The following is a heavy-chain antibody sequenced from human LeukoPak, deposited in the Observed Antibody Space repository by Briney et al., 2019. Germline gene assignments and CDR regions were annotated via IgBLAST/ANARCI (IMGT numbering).Heavy chain of an antibody. CDR2: IYHSGST. CDR1: GYSISSGYY. Sequence: TSETLSLTCTVSGYSISSGYYWGWIRQPPGKGLEWIGSIYHSGSTYYNPSLKSRVTISVDTSKNQFSLKLSSVTAADTAVYYCARTAIAAAGPQDAFDIWGQGTMVTVSS. J-gene: IGHJ3*02. V-gene: IGHV4-38-2*02. CDR3: ARTAIAAAGPQDAFDI. D-gene: IGHD6-13*01.